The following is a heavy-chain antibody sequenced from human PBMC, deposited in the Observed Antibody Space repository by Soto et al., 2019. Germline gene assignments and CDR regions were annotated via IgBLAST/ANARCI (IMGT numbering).Heavy chain of an antibody. Sequence: SVKISCKASGGTFSSYAIGWVRQAPGQGLEWMGGIIPIFGTANYAQKFQGRVTITADESTSTAYMELSSLRSEDTAVYYCARMPRYNWNDRGSAFDIWGQGTMVTVSS. D-gene: IGHD1-1*01. CDR1: GGTFSSYA. CDR3: ARMPRYNWNDRGSAFDI. V-gene: IGHV1-69*13. J-gene: IGHJ3*02. CDR2: IIPIFGTA.